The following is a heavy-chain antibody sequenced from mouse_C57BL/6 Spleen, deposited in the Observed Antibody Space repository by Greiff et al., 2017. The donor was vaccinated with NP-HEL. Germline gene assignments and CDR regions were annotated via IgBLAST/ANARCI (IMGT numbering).Heavy chain of an antibody. CDR1: GFTFSSYG. CDR3: AREGTTVVAKGFDY. Sequence: EVMLVESGGDLVKPGGSLKLSCAASGFTFSSYGMSWVRQTPDKRLEWVATISSGGSYTYYPDSLKGRFTISRDNAKKTLYLQMSSLKSEDTAMYYCAREGTTVVAKGFDYWGQGTTLTVSS. D-gene: IGHD1-1*01. V-gene: IGHV5-6*02. J-gene: IGHJ2*01. CDR2: ISSGGSYT.